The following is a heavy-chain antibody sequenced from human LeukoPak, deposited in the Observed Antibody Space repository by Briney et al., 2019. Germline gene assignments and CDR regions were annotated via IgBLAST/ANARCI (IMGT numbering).Heavy chain of an antibody. J-gene: IGHJ5*02. CDR2: FDPEDGET. Sequence: ASVKVSCKVSGYALTELSMHWVRQAPGKGLEWMGGFDPEDGETIYAQKFQGRVTMTEDTSTDTAYMELSSLRSEDTAVYYCATGSGIAVSLRSYWFDPWGQGTLVTVSS. V-gene: IGHV1-24*01. CDR3: ATGSGIAVSLRSYWFDP. D-gene: IGHD6-19*01. CDR1: GYALTELS.